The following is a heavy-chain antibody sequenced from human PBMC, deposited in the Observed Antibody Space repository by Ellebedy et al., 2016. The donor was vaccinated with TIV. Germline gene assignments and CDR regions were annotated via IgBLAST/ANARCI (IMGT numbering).Heavy chain of an antibody. D-gene: IGHD2-8*01. V-gene: IGHV3-48*02. J-gene: IGHJ4*02. CDR2: IRSSTNSI. Sequence: GESLKISXAASGFIFSTYSMNWVRQAPGKGLEWVAFIRSSTNSISYADSVKGRFTISRDDAENSLYLQMNSLRDEDTAVYYCARVSGKYYFDYWGQGALVAVSS. CDR1: GFIFSTYS. CDR3: ARVSGKYYFDY.